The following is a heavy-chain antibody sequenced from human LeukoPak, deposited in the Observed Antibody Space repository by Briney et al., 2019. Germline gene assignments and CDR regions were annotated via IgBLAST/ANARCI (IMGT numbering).Heavy chain of an antibody. Sequence: ASVKVSCKASGYTFTSYGINWVRQATGQGLEGMGWMNPNSGNTGYAQKFQGRVTITRNTSISTAYMELSSLRSEDTAVYYCARVGGSSWTNYYYYYMDVWGKGTTVTVSS. CDR1: GYTFTSYG. D-gene: IGHD6-13*01. V-gene: IGHV1-8*03. CDR3: ARVGGSSWTNYYYYYMDV. CDR2: MNPNSGNT. J-gene: IGHJ6*03.